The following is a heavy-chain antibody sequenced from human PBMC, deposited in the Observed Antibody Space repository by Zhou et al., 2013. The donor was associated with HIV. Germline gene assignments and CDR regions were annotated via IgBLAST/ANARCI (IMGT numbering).Heavy chain of an antibody. V-gene: IGHV1-2*02. J-gene: IGHJ4*02. CDR2: INPNSGGT. CDR1: GYTFTGYY. CDR3: ARELSTYYYDSSGYPQFDY. D-gene: IGHD3-22*01. Sequence: HLVQSGTQVKKPGASVRVSCQASGYTFTGYYMHWVRQAPGQGLEWMGWINPNSGGTNYAQKFQGRVTMTRDTSISTAYMELSRLRSDDTAVYYCARELSTYYYDSSGYPQFDYWGQGTLVTVSS.